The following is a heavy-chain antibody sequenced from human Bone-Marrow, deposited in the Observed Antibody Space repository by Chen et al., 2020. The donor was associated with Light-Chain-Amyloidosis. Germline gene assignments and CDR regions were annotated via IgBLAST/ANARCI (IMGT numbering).Heavy chain of an antibody. D-gene: IGHD3-9*01. J-gene: IGHJ4*02. Sequence: QVQLQQWGAGLLKPLETLSLTCAVSGGSFNGFYWTWIRQTPGKGLEWIGEINHSGNINSNPSLRSRVSMSVDTSQSQFSLKLTSVTAADTAVYYCAGGAGRYFAIWGQGALVTVSS. CDR3: AGGAGRYFAI. CDR1: GGSFNGFY. CDR2: INHSGNI. V-gene: IGHV4-34*01.